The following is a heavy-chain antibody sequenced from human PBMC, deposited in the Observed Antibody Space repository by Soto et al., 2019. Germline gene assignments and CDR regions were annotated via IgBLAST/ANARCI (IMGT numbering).Heavy chain of an antibody. Sequence: QVQLVQSGAEVKKPGSSVKVSCKASGGTFSSYTISWVRQAPGQGLEWMGRIIPILGIANYAQKIQGRVTITADKSTSTAYMELSSLRSEDTAVYYCARAMVIDYYYGMDVWGQGTTVTVSS. J-gene: IGHJ6*02. CDR3: ARAMVIDYYYGMDV. D-gene: IGHD3-22*01. CDR1: GGTFSSYT. CDR2: IIPILGIA. V-gene: IGHV1-69*02.